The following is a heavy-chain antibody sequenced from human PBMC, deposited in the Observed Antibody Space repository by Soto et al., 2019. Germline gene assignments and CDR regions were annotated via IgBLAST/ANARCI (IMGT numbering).Heavy chain of an antibody. Sequence: PSETLSLTCTVSGGSISTHYGTWIRQPAGKGLEYIGHIYSSGTTNYNPSLKSRVSMSVDPSKTHFSLRLKSVTAADTAVYYCARGRRGYSGYESENYYFNYVGQRSLVTVSS. CDR2: IYSSGTT. J-gene: IGHJ4*02. D-gene: IGHD5-12*01. V-gene: IGHV4-4*07. CDR1: GGSISTHY. CDR3: ARGRRGYSGYESENYYFNY.